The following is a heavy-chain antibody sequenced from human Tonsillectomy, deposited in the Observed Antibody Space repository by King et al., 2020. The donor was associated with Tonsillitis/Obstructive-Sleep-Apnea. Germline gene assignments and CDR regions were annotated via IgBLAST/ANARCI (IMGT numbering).Heavy chain of an antibody. J-gene: IGHJ4*02. CDR1: GFTFSNAW. Sequence: VQLVESGGGLVKPGGSLRLSCAASGFTFSNAWMSWVRQAPGKGLEWVGRIKSKTDGGTTDYAAPVKGRFTISRDDSKNTLYLQMNSLKTEDTAVYYCTTSLWIGDRWTDYWGQGTLVTVSS. D-gene: IGHD3-10*01. V-gene: IGHV3-15*01. CDR3: TTSLWIGDRWTDY. CDR2: IKSKTDGGTT.